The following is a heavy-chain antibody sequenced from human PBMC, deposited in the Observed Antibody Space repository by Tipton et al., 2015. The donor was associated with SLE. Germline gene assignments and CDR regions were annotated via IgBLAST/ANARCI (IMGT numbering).Heavy chain of an antibody. CDR2: ISYDGSNK. Sequence: SLRLSCAASGFTFSSYGMHWVRQAPGKGLEWVAVISYDGSNKYYADSVKGRFTISRDNSKNTLYLQMNSLRAEDTAVYYCAKDRVLWFGESPLGYWGQGTLVTVSS. V-gene: IGHV3-30*18. CDR1: GFTFSSYG. CDR3: AKDRVLWFGESPLGY. D-gene: IGHD3-10*01. J-gene: IGHJ4*02.